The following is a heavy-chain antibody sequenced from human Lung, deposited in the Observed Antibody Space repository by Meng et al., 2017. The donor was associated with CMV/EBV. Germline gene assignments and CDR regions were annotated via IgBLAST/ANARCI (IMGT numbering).Heavy chain of an antibody. Sequence: GGSXRLXCAASGFTFSSYAMHWVRQAPGKGLEWVAVISYDGSNKYYADSVKGRFTISRDNSKNTLYLQMNSLRAEDTAVYYCARDGGYCSSTSCYEGGWFDPXGQGXLVTVSS. J-gene: IGHJ5*02. D-gene: IGHD2-2*01. CDR2: ISYDGSNK. V-gene: IGHV3-30-3*01. CDR3: ARDGGYCSSTSCYEGGWFDP. CDR1: GFTFSSYA.